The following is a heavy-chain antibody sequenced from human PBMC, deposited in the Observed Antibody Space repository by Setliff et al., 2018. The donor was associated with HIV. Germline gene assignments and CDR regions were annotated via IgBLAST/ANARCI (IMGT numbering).Heavy chain of an antibody. CDR3: ARGGYRDGYDY. D-gene: IGHD5-18*01. CDR1: GASISSYS. CDR2: IHSYGST. V-gene: IGHV4-59*01. Sequence: KTSETLSLTCTVSGASISSYSWSWIRQSPGKRLEWIGYIHSYGSTDYNPSLESRVTISVDTSKNQFSLKLRSVAAADTAVYYCARGGYRDGYDYWGQGTLVTAPQ. J-gene: IGHJ4*02.